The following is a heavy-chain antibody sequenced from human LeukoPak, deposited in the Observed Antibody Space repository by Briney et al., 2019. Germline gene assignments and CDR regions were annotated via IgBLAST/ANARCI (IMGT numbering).Heavy chain of an antibody. J-gene: IGHJ5*02. Sequence: GDSLKLSCAASGFTFGDHTMHWIRQAPGKGLEWLSLISWDSGSIYYTDSVEGRFTISRDNDKNSLYLLMNSLRIEDTALYYCAKDSDHSTGATAPWGQGTLVTVSS. CDR1: GFTFGDHT. D-gene: IGHD1-26*01. V-gene: IGHV3-43*01. CDR3: AKDSDHSTGATAP. CDR2: ISWDSGSI.